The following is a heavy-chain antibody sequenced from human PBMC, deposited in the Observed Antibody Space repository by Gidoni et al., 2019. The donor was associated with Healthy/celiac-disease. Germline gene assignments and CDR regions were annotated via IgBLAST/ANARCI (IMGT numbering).Heavy chain of an antibody. CDR2: ISYSVST. V-gene: IGHV4-59*01. CDR3: ARGYGSGSYSLYYYMDV. Sequence: QVQLHESGPGLVTPQATLSLTYTDSGGSIGCYYWSWIRQPPGKGLEWIGYISYSVSTNYNPSLKSRVTISVDTSKNQFSLKLSSVTAADTAVYYCARGYGSGSYSLYYYMDVWGKGTTVTVSS. J-gene: IGHJ6*03. D-gene: IGHD3-10*01. CDR1: GGSIGCYY.